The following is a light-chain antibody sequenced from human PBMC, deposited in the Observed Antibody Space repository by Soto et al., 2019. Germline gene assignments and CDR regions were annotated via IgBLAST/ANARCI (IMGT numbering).Light chain of an antibody. CDR1: QSVSTSY. CDR3: QQYGSPIT. V-gene: IGKV3-20*01. CDR2: AAS. J-gene: IGKJ5*01. Sequence: DIVLTQSPGTLSLSPGDRATLSCRASQSVSTSYLAWYQQKPGQAPRLLIYAASSRATGIPDRFSGSGSGTDFTLTIRRLEPEDFAVYYCQQYGSPITFGQGTRVEIK.